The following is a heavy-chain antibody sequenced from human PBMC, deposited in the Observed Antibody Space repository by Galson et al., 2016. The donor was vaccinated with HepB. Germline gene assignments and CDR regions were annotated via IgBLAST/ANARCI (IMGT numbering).Heavy chain of an antibody. CDR2: XXPDXXXE. Sequence: SLRLSCAASGFIFSTXXMSXXXQVXXXGLXXVAXXXPDXXXEXXXDSXXGRFSISRDNAKNSLXLQMNXLRAEDTAXYYCTINHDYAFHTWXQGTVVTVSS. D-gene: IGHD1-14*01. J-gene: IGHJ3*02. CDR1: GFIFSTXX. V-gene: IGHV3-7*01. CDR3: TINHDYAFHT.